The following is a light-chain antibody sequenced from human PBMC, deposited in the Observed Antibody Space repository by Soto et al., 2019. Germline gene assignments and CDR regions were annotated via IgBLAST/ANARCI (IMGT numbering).Light chain of an antibody. CDR1: QSVNTY. Sequence: EIVLTQSPATLSLSPGERATLSCRASQSVNTYLAWYQQKPDQAPRLLIYDASNRATGIPARFSGSGSGTDFTLTISSLEPEDFAVYYCQQRAIWPPYTFGQGTKLDIK. CDR3: QQRAIWPPYT. J-gene: IGKJ2*01. V-gene: IGKV3-11*01. CDR2: DAS.